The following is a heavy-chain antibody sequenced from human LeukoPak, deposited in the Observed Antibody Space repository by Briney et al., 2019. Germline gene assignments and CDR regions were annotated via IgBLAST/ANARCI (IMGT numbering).Heavy chain of an antibody. CDR1: GFTFSSYW. CDR3: ARAMDV. V-gene: IGHV3-7*03. Sequence: GGSLRLSCVASGFTFSSYWMTWVRQAPGKGLEWVANIKQDGSEKYYVDSVKGRFTTSRDDAKNSLYLQMYSLRAEDTAVYYCARAMDVWGQGTTVTVSS. J-gene: IGHJ6*02. CDR2: IKQDGSEK.